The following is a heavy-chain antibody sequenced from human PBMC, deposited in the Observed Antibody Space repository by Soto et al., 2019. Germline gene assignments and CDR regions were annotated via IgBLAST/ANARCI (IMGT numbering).Heavy chain of an antibody. Sequence: GGSLRLSCAASGFTFSSYGMHWVRQAPGKGLEWVAVISYDGSNKYYADSVKGRFTISRDNSKNTLYLQMNSLRAEDTAVYYCAKDRSGYCSSTSCAPNWFDPWGQGTLVTVSS. J-gene: IGHJ5*02. D-gene: IGHD2-2*01. CDR2: ISYDGSNK. CDR3: AKDRSGYCSSTSCAPNWFDP. V-gene: IGHV3-30*18. CDR1: GFTFSSYG.